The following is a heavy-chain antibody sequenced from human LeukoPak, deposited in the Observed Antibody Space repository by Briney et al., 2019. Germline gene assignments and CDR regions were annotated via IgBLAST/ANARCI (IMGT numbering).Heavy chain of an antibody. CDR2: IYDRGTT. CDR1: GASVSTEY. CDR3: ARTTRAGLHDY. Sequence: SETLSLTCSVSGASVSTEYWSWFRQPPGRRLEWIGYIYDRGTTDYNPSLNSRVTVSGDTSKNRFSLNLRAVTAVDTAVYYCARTTRAGLHDYWGPGTLVTVSS. D-gene: IGHD1-1*01. V-gene: IGHV4-59*02. J-gene: IGHJ4*02.